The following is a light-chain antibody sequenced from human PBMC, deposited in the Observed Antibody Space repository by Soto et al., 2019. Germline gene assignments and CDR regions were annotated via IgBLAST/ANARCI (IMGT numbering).Light chain of an antibody. V-gene: IGKV1-6*01. J-gene: IGKJ1*01. CDR2: AAS. Sequence: ALVMTQSPSSLSASVGDTVTITCRTSQAIKNDLGWYQQKPGEAPKLLIFAASTLHTGVPSRFSGSGSGAEFTLTITSLQPEEVSTYYCLQEYSFPPTFGPGTKVEL. CDR1: QAIKND. CDR3: LQEYSFPPT.